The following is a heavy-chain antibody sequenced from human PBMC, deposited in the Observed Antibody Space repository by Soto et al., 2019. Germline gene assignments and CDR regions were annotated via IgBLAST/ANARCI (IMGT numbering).Heavy chain of an antibody. CDR3: ARETQPADYYYYGMDV. Sequence: SVKVSCKASGGTFSSYAISWVRQAPGQGLEWMGGIIPIFGTANYAQKFQGRVTITADESTSTAYMELSSLRSEDTAVYYCARETQPADYYYYGMDVWGQGTTVTVSS. J-gene: IGHJ6*02. CDR2: IIPIFGTA. V-gene: IGHV1-69*13. D-gene: IGHD5-18*01. CDR1: GGTFSSYA.